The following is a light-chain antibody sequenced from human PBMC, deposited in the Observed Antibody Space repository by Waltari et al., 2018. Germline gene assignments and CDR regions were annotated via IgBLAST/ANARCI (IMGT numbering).Light chain of an antibody. Sequence: SYVLIQPPSVSLAPGKTARITCGGNDIGSKRVHWYQQKPGQAPLVVVADDSDRPSGIPECFAGANSGNTATLTVYRVEAGDEADYYCQVWDSSTSEVVFGGGTKLTVL. V-gene: IGLV3-21*03. CDR3: QVWDSSTSEVV. J-gene: IGLJ2*01. CDR2: DDS. CDR1: DIGSKR.